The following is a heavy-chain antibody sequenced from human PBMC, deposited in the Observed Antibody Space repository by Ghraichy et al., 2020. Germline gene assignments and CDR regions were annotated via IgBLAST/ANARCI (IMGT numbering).Heavy chain of an antibody. D-gene: IGHD1-7*01. J-gene: IGHJ5*02. CDR1: GGSISSSSYY. Sequence: SETLSLTCTVSGGSISSSSYYWGWIRQPPGKGLEWIGSIYYSGSTYYNPSLKSRVTISVDTSKNQFSLKLSSVTAADTAVYYCARRLELPIDPWGQGTLVTVSS. CDR3: ARRLELPIDP. CDR2: IYYSGST. V-gene: IGHV4-39*01.